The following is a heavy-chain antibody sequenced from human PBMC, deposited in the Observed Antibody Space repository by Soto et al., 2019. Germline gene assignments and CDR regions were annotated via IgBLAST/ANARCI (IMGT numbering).Heavy chain of an antibody. CDR1: GYTFTGYY. D-gene: IGHD2-15*01. Sequence: ASVKVSCQASGYTFTGYYMHWVRRAPGQGLEWMGWITPNSGGTNYAQKFQGRVTMTRDTSISTAYMELSRLRSDDTAVYYCARVEDSRPVRDAFDIWGQGTMVSV. J-gene: IGHJ3*02. V-gene: IGHV1-2*02. CDR2: ITPNSGGT. CDR3: ARVEDSRPVRDAFDI.